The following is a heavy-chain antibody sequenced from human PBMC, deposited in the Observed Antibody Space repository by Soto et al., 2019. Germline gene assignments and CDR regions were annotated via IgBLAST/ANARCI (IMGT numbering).Heavy chain of an antibody. D-gene: IGHD6-19*01. CDR1: GFTLSSYS. Sequence: EVQLVESGGGLVQPGGSLRLSCAASGFTLSSYSMHWVRQAPGKGLEWVSYISGGGGTIYYADSVKGRFTISRDNAKNSLSVQTTSLRDEGTAVYFCAREPGMRRSASGDYVAFWRQGTLVTVSS. V-gene: IGHV3-48*02. CDR2: ISGGGGTI. J-gene: IGHJ4*02. CDR3: AREPGMRRSASGDYVAF.